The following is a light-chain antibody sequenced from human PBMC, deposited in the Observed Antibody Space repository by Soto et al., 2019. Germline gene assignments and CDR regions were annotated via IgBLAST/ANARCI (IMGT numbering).Light chain of an antibody. CDR1: SSNFGAGYE. CDR3: QSYDSSLSVLYV. V-gene: IGLV1-40*01. CDR2: GNT. Sequence: QSALTQPPSVSGAPGQRVTISCTGSSSNFGAGYEVHWFQQLPGTAPKLLIYGNTNRPSGVPDRFSGSKSDTSASLAITGLQPEDEADYYCQSYDSSLSVLYVFGTGTKVTV. J-gene: IGLJ1*01.